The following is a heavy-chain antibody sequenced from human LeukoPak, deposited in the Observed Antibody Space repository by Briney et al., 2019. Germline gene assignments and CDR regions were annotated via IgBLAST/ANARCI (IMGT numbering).Heavy chain of an antibody. CDR1: GFTFDDYA. D-gene: IGHD6-13*01. Sequence: GGSLRLSCAASGFTFDDYAMYWVRQAPGKGLEWVSGISWNSGSIGYADSVKGRFTISRDNAKNSLYLQMNSLRAEDMALYYCAARAAAGTGEDDAFDIWGRGTMVTVSS. CDR3: AARAAAGTGEDDAFDI. J-gene: IGHJ3*02. V-gene: IGHV3-9*03. CDR2: ISWNSGSI.